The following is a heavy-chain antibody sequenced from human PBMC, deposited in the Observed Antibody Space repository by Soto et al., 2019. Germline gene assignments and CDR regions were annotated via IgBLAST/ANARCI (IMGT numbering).Heavy chain of an antibody. CDR2: IIPILGIA. J-gene: IGHJ4*02. CDR3: ARGRYCSSTSCSENDY. CDR1: GGTFSSYT. Sequence: ASVKVSCKASGGTFSSYTISWVRQAPGQGLEWMGRIIPILGIANYAQKFQGRVTITADKSTSTAYMELSSLRSEDTAVYYCARGRYCSSTSCSENDYWGQGTLVTVSS. V-gene: IGHV1-69*02. D-gene: IGHD2-2*01.